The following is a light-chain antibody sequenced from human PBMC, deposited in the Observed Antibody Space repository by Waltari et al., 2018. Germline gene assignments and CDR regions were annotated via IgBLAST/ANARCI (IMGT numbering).Light chain of an antibody. CDR1: SLTTDP. J-gene: IGLJ2*01. CDR3: NSRDPTTNALV. Sequence: SSELTQDPAVSVALGQTVRITCQGESLTTDPPNWDQQRPGQAPILVIFSVDDRPSGIPDRFSGSLSGDTASLTITGTQAEDEADYYCNSRDPTTNALVFGGGTSLTVL. CDR2: SVD. V-gene: IGLV3-19*01.